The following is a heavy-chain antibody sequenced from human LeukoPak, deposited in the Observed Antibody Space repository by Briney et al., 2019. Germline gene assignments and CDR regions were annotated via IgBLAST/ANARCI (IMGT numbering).Heavy chain of an antibody. CDR2: IIPIFGRA. D-gene: IGHD2-2*01. CDR1: GGTFSSYA. CDR3: ARGPRKLGVVPAASSPGGFFDY. V-gene: IGHV1-69*13. J-gene: IGHJ4*02. Sequence: GASVKVSCKASGGTFSSYAISWVRQAPGQGLEWMGGIIPIFGRANYAQKFQGRVTITADESTSTAYMELSSLRSEDTAVYYCARGPRKLGVVPAASSPGGFFDYWGQGTLVTVSS.